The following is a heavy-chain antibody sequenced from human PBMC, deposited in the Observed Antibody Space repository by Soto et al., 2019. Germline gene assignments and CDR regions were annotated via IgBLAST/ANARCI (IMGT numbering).Heavy chain of an antibody. D-gene: IGHD3-3*01. Sequence: EVQLVESGGGLVQPGGSLRLSCAASGFTVSSVYMTWVLQAPGKGLEWVSVITSGGSTYDADSVRGRFTISRDNSKNTLYLQMNSLRAEDTAVYYCARDILGGAYDFWHGGQGTLVTVSS. CDR2: ITSGGST. CDR1: GFTVSSVY. V-gene: IGHV3-66*01. J-gene: IGHJ4*02. CDR3: ARDILGGAYDFWH.